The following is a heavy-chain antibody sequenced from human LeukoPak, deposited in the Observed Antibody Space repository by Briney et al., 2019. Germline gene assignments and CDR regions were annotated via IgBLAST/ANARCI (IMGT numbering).Heavy chain of an antibody. CDR3: ALLAVASDFDY. V-gene: IGHV3-48*03. CDR1: GYPFIFDE. CDR2: IGASGTTK. J-gene: IGHJ4*02. D-gene: IGHD6-19*01. Sequence: GGSLRLSCAVPGYPFIFDEVNRVRQAPGKGLEWVSNIGASGTTKYYADSVKGRFSISRDNAKTSLYLQMNSLRVDDTAIYYYALLAVASDFDYWGQGALVTVSS.